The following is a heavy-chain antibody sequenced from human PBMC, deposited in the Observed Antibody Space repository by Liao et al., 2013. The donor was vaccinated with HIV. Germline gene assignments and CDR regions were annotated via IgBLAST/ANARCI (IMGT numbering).Heavy chain of an antibody. J-gene: IGHJ4*02. CDR3: ARWFGNNYGVDS. D-gene: IGHD5-24*01. V-gene: IGHV4-59*01. Sequence: QVQLQESGPGLVKSSETVSLTCTVSGGSISDYYWSWIRQSPGGGLEWIGYIYYRGSTNYNPSFQSRITISIDTSKTQFSLKLNSVTAADTAVYYCARWFGNNYGVDSWGQGTLVTVSS. CDR2: IYYRGST. CDR1: GGSISDYY.